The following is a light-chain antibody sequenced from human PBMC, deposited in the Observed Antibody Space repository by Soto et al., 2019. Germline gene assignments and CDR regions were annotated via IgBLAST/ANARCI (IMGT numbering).Light chain of an antibody. CDR2: DND. V-gene: IGLV1-51*01. CDR3: GAWAISPNVSV. Sequence: QSVLTLPPPVSAAPGQKITISCSGTNSNIANYYVSWYQQIPGTAPKLLIYDNDKRPSGIPDRFSGSKSGTSATLAITGLKTGYYRDYSCGAWAISPNVSVFGGGPKGTVL. CDR1: NSNIANYY. J-gene: IGLJ1*01.